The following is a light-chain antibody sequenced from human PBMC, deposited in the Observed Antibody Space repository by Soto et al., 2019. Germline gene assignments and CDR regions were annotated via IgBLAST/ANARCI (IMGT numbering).Light chain of an antibody. CDR1: QTISTY. CDR3: LQDINYPWT. J-gene: IGKJ1*01. Sequence: DIQMTQSPSSLSASVGDRVTITCRASQTISTYLNWYQQKPGKAPRLLIYDASSLQSGVPSRFSGSGSGTDFTLTISSLQPEDFATYYCLQDINYPWTFGQGTKVDIK. V-gene: IGKV1-39*01. CDR2: DAS.